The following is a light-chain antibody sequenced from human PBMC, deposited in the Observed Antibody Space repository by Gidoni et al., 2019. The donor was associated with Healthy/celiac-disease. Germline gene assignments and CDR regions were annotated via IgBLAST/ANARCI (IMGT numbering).Light chain of an antibody. CDR1: SSDVGSYNL. J-gene: IGLJ1*01. Sequence: QSALTQPASVSGSPGQSITISCTGTSSDVGSYNLVSWYQQHTGKAPKLMIYEVSKRPSGVSNRFSGAKSGNTASLTISGLQAEDEADYYCCSMRVFGTGTKVTVL. V-gene: IGLV2-23*02. CDR2: EVS. CDR3: CSMRV.